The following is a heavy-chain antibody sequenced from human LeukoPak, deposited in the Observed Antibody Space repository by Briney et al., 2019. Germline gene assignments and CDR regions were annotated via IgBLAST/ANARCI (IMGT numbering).Heavy chain of an antibody. J-gene: IGHJ4*02. D-gene: IGHD3-22*01. CDR1: GGTFSSYA. V-gene: IGHV1-69*13. Sequence: SVKVSCEASGGTFSSYAISWVRQAPGQGLEWMGGIIPIFGTANYAQKFQGRVTITADESTSTGYMELSSLRSEDTAVYYCARAVVGERHYYDSSGYVGIFDYWGQGTLVTVSS. CDR2: IIPIFGTA. CDR3: ARAVVGERHYYDSSGYVGIFDY.